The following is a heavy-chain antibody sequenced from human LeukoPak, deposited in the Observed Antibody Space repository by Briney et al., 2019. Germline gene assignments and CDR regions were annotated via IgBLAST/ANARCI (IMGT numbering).Heavy chain of an antibody. CDR2: IYTSGST. Sequence: SETLSLTCTVSGGSISSYYWSWIRQPAGKGLEWIGRIYTSGSTNYNPSPKSRVTMSVDTPKNQFSLKLSSVTAADTAVYYCAILGGGYGDYSLSYAFDIWGQGTMVTVSS. J-gene: IGHJ3*02. CDR3: AILGGGYGDYSLSYAFDI. V-gene: IGHV4-4*07. D-gene: IGHD4-17*01. CDR1: GGSISSYY.